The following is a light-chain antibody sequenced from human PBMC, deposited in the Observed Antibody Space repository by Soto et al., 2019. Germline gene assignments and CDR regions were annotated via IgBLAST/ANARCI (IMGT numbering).Light chain of an antibody. V-gene: IGLV2-14*01. J-gene: IGLJ1*01. CDR2: EVS. Sequence: QSVLTQPASVSGSPGQSITISCTGTSSDVGGYNYVSWYQLHPGKAPKLMVYEVSNRPSGVSNRFSGPKSGNTASLTISGLQAEDEADYYCSSYTSSTAYVFGTGTKLTVL. CDR3: SSYTSSTAYV. CDR1: SSDVGGYNY.